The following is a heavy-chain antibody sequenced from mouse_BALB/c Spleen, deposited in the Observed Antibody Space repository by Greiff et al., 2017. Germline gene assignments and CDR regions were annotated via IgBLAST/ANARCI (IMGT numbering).Heavy chain of an antibody. J-gene: IGHJ1*01. CDR2: ISSGGSYT. D-gene: IGHD4-1*01. CDR3: ARELRLYWYFDV. Sequence: EVKLVESGGGLVKPGGSLKLSCAASGFTFSSYAMSWVRQTPEKRLEWVATISSGGSYTYYPDSVKGRFTISRDNAKNTLYLQMSSLRSEDTAMYYCARELRLYWYFDVWGAGTTVTVSS. CDR1: GFTFSSYA. V-gene: IGHV5-9-3*01.